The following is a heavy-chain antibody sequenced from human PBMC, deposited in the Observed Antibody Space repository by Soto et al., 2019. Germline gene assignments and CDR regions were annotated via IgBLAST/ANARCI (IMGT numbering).Heavy chain of an antibody. CDR1: GFPFSSYS. D-gene: IGHD3-22*01. Sequence: PGGSLRLSCAASGFPFSSYSLTWVRQAPGKGLEWVSYISSDGTTIHYAASVKGRFTVSRDNAKASLSLQMSSLRDEDSAVYYCERADATTPPIYDNSGYYRALNYWGQGTLVTVSS. J-gene: IGHJ4*02. V-gene: IGHV3-48*02. CDR3: ERADATTPPIYDNSGYYRALNY. CDR2: ISSDGTTI.